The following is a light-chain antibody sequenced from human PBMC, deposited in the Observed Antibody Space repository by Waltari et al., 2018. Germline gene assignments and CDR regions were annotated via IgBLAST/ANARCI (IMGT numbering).Light chain of an antibody. CDR3: QQYNNWPPAT. V-gene: IGKV3-15*01. CDR1: QSVSSN. J-gene: IGKJ4*01. Sequence: EIVMTQSPATLSVSPGERATLSCRASQSVSSNLAWYQQKPGQAPRLLIYATSTRATGVPDTFAGSGSETAFTSTTGSRQSEDLAVYFCQQYNNWPPATFGGGTKVEIK. CDR2: ATS.